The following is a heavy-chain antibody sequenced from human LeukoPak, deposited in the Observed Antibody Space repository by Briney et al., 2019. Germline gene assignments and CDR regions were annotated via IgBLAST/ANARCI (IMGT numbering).Heavy chain of an antibody. CDR2: NNWNGDST. CDR3: ARETNGYN. Sequence: GGSLTLACAASGFTLDDYGKGWVRHAPGGGGEWGRGNNWNGDSTEYANSVKGRFAICRDNAKNSLYLQMNRLRAEDTALYYCARETNGYNWGQGALVTVSS. V-gene: IGHV3-20*04. J-gene: IGHJ1*01. CDR1: GFTLDDYG. D-gene: IGHD5-24*01.